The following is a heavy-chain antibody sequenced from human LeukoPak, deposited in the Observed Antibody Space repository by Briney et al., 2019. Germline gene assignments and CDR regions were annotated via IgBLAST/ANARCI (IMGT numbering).Heavy chain of an antibody. Sequence: PGGSLRLSCAASGFTFSGSAMHWVRQASGKGLEWVGRIRSKANSYATAYAASVKGRFTISRDDSRNTAYLQMNSLKTEDTAVYYCTVAGDFDYWGQGTLVTVSS. CDR2: IRSKANSYAT. J-gene: IGHJ4*02. CDR3: TVAGDFDY. V-gene: IGHV3-73*01. D-gene: IGHD6-19*01. CDR1: GFTFSGSA.